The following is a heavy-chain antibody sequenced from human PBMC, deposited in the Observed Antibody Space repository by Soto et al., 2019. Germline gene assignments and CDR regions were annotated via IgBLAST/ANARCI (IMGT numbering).Heavy chain of an antibody. Sequence: GSLRLSCAASGLAFSRAGMHWVRQAPGKGLEWVAVISDDGSNKYYADSVKGRFTISRDNSNNALYLQMDSLRLDDSAVYYCAKDKGKTYFDYWGQGTLVTVSS. J-gene: IGHJ4*02. CDR1: GLAFSRAG. V-gene: IGHV3-30*18. CDR2: ISDDGSNK. D-gene: IGHD3-10*01. CDR3: AKDKGKTYFDY.